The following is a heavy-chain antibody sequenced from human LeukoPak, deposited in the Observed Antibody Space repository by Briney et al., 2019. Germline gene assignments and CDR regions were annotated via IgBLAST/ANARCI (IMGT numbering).Heavy chain of an antibody. CDR3: ARERPCTDGLCYSYFDY. D-gene: IGHD2-8*01. CDR1: GFTFSSDW. Sequence: GGSLRLSCAASGFTFSSDWMSWVRQAPGRRPEWVANIKPDGSEKYYVDSVKGRFTVSRDDAKNSLFLQMNSLRDEDTAVYYCARERPCTDGLCYSYFDYWGQGTLVTVSS. J-gene: IGHJ4*02. CDR2: IKPDGSEK. V-gene: IGHV3-7*01.